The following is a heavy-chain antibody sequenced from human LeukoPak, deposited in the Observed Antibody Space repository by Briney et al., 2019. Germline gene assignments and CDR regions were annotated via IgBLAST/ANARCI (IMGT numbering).Heavy chain of an antibody. CDR3: ARELGRATMVRGVITYFDY. J-gene: IGHJ4*02. CDR1: GDSVSSNSAA. V-gene: IGHV6-1*01. CDR2: TYYRSKWYN. D-gene: IGHD3-10*01. Sequence: SQTLSLTCAISGDSVSSNSAAWNWIRQSPSRGLEWLGRTYYRSKWYNDYAVSVKSRITINPDTSKNQFSLQLNSVTPEDTAVYYCARELGRATMVRGVITYFDYWGQGTLVTVSS.